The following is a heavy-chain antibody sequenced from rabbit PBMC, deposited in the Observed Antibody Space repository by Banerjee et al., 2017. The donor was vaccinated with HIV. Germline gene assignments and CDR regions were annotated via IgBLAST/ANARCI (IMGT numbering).Heavy chain of an antibody. CDR3: ARDGSGWGANFNL. CDR2: IYPDYGNA. Sequence: QAPGKGLEWIAHIYPDYGNADYASWVNGRFTISKTSSTTVTLQMTSLTAADTATYFCARDGSGWGANFNLWGQGTLVTVS. J-gene: IGHJ4*01. V-gene: IGHV1S40*01. D-gene: IGHD4-1*01.